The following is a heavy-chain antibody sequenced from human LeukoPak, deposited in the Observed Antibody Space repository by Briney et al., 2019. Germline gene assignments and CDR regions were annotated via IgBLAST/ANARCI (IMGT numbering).Heavy chain of an antibody. CDR1: GGSISSGGYY. CDR2: IYYSGST. D-gene: IGHD3-16*01. CDR3: ARETSRIIYDTNAFDI. Sequence: SQTLSLTCTVSGGSISSGGYYWSWIRQPPGKGLEWIGYIYYSGSTYYNPSLKSRVTISVDTSKNQFSLKLSSVTAADTAVYYCARETSRIIYDTNAFDIWGQGTMVTVSS. J-gene: IGHJ3*02. V-gene: IGHV4-30-4*01.